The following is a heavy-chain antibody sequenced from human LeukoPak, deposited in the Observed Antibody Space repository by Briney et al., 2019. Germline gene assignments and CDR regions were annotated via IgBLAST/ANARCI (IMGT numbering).Heavy chain of an antibody. D-gene: IGHD3-22*01. CDR1: GGSISSTSYS. Sequence: SETLSLTCTVSGGSISSTSYSWGWIRQPPGKGLEWIGEINHSGSTNYNPSLKSRVTISVDTSKNQFSLKLSSVTAADTAVYYCARGDSVPPSDSRSWFDYWGQGTLVTVSS. CDR3: ARGDSVPPSDSRSWFDY. CDR2: INHSGST. V-gene: IGHV4-39*07. J-gene: IGHJ4*02.